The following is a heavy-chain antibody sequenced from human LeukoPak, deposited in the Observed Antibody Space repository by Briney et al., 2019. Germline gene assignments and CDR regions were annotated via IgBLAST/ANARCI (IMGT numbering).Heavy chain of an antibody. CDR1: GFTFNSYG. J-gene: IGHJ4*02. CDR2: IWPDGSNK. D-gene: IGHD2-2*01. Sequence: GGCLRLSCAASGFTFNSYGMFWVRQAPGKGLEWVAFIWPDGSNKLYGDSVKGRFTISRDNSKNTVYLHVNSLRAEDTAVYYCARDYCRTTSCLESWGQGTLVTVSS. V-gene: IGHV3-33*01. CDR3: ARDYCRTTSCLES.